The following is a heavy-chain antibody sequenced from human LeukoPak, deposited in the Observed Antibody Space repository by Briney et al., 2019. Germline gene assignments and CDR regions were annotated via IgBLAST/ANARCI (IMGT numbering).Heavy chain of an antibody. J-gene: IGHJ6*03. Sequence: GSLRLSCAASGFTFSSYAMTWVRQAPGKGLEWIGRIYYSGSTYYNPSLKSRVTISVDTSKNQFSLKLSSVTAADTAVYYCARVSPRNYYYYMDVWGKGTTVTVPS. CDR2: IYYSGST. D-gene: IGHD2/OR15-2a*01. V-gene: IGHV4-39*07. CDR3: ARVSPRNYYYYMDV. CDR1: GFTFSSYA.